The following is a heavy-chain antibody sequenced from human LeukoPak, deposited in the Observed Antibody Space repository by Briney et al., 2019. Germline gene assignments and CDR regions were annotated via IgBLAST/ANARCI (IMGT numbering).Heavy chain of an antibody. V-gene: IGHV3-30*04. Sequence: GRSLRLSCAASGFTFSSYAMHWVRQAPGNGLEWGAVISYDGSNKYYAESVKGRVTISRDNFQNTHYMQKKSLRHERTAVYFCARAYPVLMLSKYCQHGGESTLVTVSS. D-gene: IGHD2-8*01. CDR3: ARAYPVLMLSKYCQH. J-gene: IGHJ1*01. CDR2: ISYDGSNK. CDR1: GFTFSSYA.